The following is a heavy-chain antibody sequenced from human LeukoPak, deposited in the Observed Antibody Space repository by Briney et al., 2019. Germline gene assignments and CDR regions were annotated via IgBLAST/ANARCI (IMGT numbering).Heavy chain of an antibody. V-gene: IGHV4-59*01. CDR2: MYYTGSS. Sequence: SETLSLTCTVSGGSISTYYWSWIRQAPGKALEWIGYMYYTGSSSYSPSLKSRVTISVDTSKNQFSLKLSSVTTADTAIYYCARGSIPTQNWFDPWGQGTPVTVSS. J-gene: IGHJ5*02. CDR3: ARGSIPTQNWFDP. D-gene: IGHD2-2*01. CDR1: GGSISTYY.